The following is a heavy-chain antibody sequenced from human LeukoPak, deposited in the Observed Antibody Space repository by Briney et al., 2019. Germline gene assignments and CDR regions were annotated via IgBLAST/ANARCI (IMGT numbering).Heavy chain of an antibody. CDR1: GFTFSAYN. CDR2: IFPSGGEI. CDR3: ATYRQVLLPFES. V-gene: IGHV3-23*01. Sequence: GGSLRLSCVASGFTFSAYNMNWVRQAPGKGLEWVSSIFPSGGEIHYADSVRGRFTISRDNSKSTLSLQMNSLRAEDTAIYYCATYRQVLLPFESWGQGTLVTVSS. J-gene: IGHJ4*02. D-gene: IGHD2-8*02.